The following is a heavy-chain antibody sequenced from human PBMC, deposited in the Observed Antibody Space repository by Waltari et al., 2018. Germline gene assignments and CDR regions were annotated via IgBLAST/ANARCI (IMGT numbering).Heavy chain of an antibody. V-gene: IGHV3-7*03. J-gene: IGHJ4*02. D-gene: IGHD3-16*01. CDR3: ARGSAYYVRVWDY. Sequence: EVQLVESGGTLVQPGGSLRLSCAASGFTFRGYWMTWVRQASGKGLEWVANRKADGSEKYYVDSGRGRFTSSRDNAENSLYLQMNSLIADDTAVYYCARGSAYYVRVWDYWGQGTLVTVSS. CDR1: GFTFRGYW. CDR2: RKADGSEK.